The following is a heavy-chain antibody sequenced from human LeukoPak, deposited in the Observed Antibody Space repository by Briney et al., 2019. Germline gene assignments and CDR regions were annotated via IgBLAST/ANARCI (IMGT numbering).Heavy chain of an antibody. CDR3: ARIVSSITAADSYDY. J-gene: IGHJ4*02. D-gene: IGHD6-13*01. CDR2: IKEDGSGK. CDR1: GFTFSLYW. Sequence: PGGSLRLSCTASGFTFSLYWMSWVRQAPGKGLEWVANIKEDGSGKYCVDSVKGRFTISRDNAKNSLYLQMNSLRAEDTAVYYCARIVSSITAADSYDYWGQGTLATVSS. V-gene: IGHV3-7*01.